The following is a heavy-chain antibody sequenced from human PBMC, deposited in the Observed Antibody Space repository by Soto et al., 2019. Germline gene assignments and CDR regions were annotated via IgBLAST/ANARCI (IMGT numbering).Heavy chain of an antibody. CDR1: GFTFSSYS. D-gene: IGHD2-2*01. J-gene: IGHJ4*02. CDR3: ARGYQEGIVVVPADSDY. V-gene: IGHV3-21*01. CDR2: ISSSSSYI. Sequence: GGSLRLSCAASGFTFSSYSMNWVRQAPGKGLEWVSSISSSSSYIYYADSVKGRFTVSRDNAKNSLYLQMNSLRAEDTAVYYCARGYQEGIVVVPADSDYWGQGTLVTVSS.